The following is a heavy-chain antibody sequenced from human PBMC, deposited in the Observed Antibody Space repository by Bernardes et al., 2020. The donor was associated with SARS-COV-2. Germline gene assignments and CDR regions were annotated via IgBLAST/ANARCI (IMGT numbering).Heavy chain of an antibody. V-gene: IGHV3-21*01. Sequence: GSLRLSCAASGFTFSRHSMNWVRPAPGQGLEWVSFIISDTKYIYYGDSVKGRFTISRDNAKNSLYLQMNSLRDEDTGVYFCATGGVIRPLDPWGQGTPVTVSS. CDR1: GFTFSRHS. J-gene: IGHJ5*02. CDR2: IISDTKYI. D-gene: IGHD2-21*01. CDR3: ATGGVIRPLDP.